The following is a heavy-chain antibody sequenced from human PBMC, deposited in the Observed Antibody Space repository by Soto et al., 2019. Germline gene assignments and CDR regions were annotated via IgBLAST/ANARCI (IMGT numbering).Heavy chain of an antibody. J-gene: IGHJ4*02. V-gene: IGHV3-21*06. CDR3: AAFIYGDSGDY. D-gene: IGHD4-17*01. CDR2: IGRSSTSL. CDR1: GFTLGDYS. Sequence: EALLQESGGGLVEPGGSLRLTCLASGFTLGDYSMSWVRQAPGKGLEWVSSIGRSSTSLFYGDSVKGRFTISRDNAKNSLFLQMNSLRVEDTAVYYCAAFIYGDSGDYWGQGILVSVSS.